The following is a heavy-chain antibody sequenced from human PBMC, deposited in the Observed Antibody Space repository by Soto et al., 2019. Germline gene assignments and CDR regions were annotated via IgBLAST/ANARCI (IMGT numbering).Heavy chain of an antibody. CDR1: GYKFINHY. CDR2: INPNGGGT. V-gene: IGHV1-46*01. Sequence: ASVKISCKASGYKFINHYIHWVRQAPGVGLEWMGMINPNGGGTDYAQKFQGRVTMTTETYANTAHMELSSLRSEDTAVYFCARDSPASGRIYSFDSWGQGTLVTVSS. D-gene: IGHD3-10*01. J-gene: IGHJ4*02. CDR3: ARDSPASGRIYSFDS.